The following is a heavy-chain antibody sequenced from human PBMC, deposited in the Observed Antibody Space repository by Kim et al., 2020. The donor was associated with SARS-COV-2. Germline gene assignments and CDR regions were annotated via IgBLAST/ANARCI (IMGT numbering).Heavy chain of an antibody. CDR3: ASSYSSGWYNFDY. Sequence: AKSVEGRITTSSINTKNALYLQMKSLRAEDTAVYYCASSYSSGWYNFDYWGQGTLVTVSS. J-gene: IGHJ4*02. V-gene: IGHV3-11*04. D-gene: IGHD6-19*01.